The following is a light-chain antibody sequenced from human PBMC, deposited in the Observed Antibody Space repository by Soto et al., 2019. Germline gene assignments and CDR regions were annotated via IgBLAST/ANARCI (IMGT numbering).Light chain of an antibody. J-gene: IGLJ2*01. Sequence: QSVLTQPPSVSGAPGQRVTISCTGSSSNIGAGYDVHWYQQVPGTAPKLLIYGNGNRPSGVPDRFSGSKSGTSASLAITGLQAEDEADYYCQSYDSSLSGVVFGGGTKVTVL. CDR1: SSNIGAGYD. V-gene: IGLV1-40*01. CDR2: GNG. CDR3: QSYDSSLSGVV.